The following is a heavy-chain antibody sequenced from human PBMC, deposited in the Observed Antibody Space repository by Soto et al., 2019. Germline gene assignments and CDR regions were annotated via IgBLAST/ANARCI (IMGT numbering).Heavy chain of an antibody. V-gene: IGHV3-48*01. CDR3: ARGIGWEPLDY. CDR1: GFPFSSYS. Sequence: GGSLRLSCAASGFPFSSYSMNWVRQAPGKGLEWVSYMSSSSSTIYYADSVKGKFTMTTDTSTSTAYMELRSLRSDDTAVYYCARGIGWEPLDYWGQGTLVTVSS. J-gene: IGHJ4*02. CDR2: MSSSSSTI. D-gene: IGHD1-26*01.